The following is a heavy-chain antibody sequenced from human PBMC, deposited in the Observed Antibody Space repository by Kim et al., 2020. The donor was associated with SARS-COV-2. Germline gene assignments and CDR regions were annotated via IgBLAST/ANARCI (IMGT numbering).Heavy chain of an antibody. Sequence: GGSLRLSCAASGFTFSSYSIHWVRQAPGKGLEWVAHLSYDGSAQYYADSVKGRFTISGDNSKNTVYLQMNSLRAEDTAVYYCAKDLYGSGSRNCGMDVWGQGTTVTVSS. V-gene: IGHV3-30*18. CDR2: LSYDGSAQ. CDR3: AKDLYGSGSRNCGMDV. D-gene: IGHD3-10*01. CDR1: GFTFSSYS. J-gene: IGHJ6*02.